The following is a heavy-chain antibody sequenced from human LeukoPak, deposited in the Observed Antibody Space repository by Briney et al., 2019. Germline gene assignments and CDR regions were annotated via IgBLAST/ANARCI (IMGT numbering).Heavy chain of an antibody. V-gene: IGHV4-61*02. J-gene: IGHJ6*03. CDR1: GGSISSGSCY. CDR3: ARTYYYYYYMDV. Sequence: PSQTLSLTCTVSGGSISSGSCYWSWIRQPAGKGLEWIGRIYTSGSTNYNPSLKSRVTISVDTSKNQFSLKLSSVTAADTAVYYCARTYYYYYYMDVWGKGTTVTVSS. CDR2: IYTSGST.